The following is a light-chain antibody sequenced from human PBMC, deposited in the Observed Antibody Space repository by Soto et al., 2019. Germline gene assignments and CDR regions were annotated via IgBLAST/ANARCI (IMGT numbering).Light chain of an antibody. J-gene: IGKJ4*01. Sequence: EIVMTQSLATLSVSPGEGATLSCRAGQSVGSNLAWYQQKPGQAPRLLIYGASTRATGVPARFSGSGSGTEFTLTISSLQSEDFAVYYCQQYEDWPPQLTFGGGTKVEIK. CDR1: QSVGSN. CDR2: GAS. V-gene: IGKV3-15*01. CDR3: QQYEDWPPQLT.